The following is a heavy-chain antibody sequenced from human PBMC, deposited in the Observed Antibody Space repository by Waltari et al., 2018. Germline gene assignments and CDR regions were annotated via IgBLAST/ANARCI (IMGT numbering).Heavy chain of an antibody. V-gene: IGHV3-21*01. CDR1: VFISSDYS. Sequence: EVQLVESGGDLVKPGGALRLPWAASVFISSDYSMNWVRQAPGKGLEWVSSISSSSSTIHYADSMKGRFTISRDNAKSSLYLQLNSLRAEDTAVYYCARGTRGTFDHWGQGTLVTVSS. J-gene: IGHJ4*02. CDR3: ARGTRGTFDH. CDR2: ISSSSSTI.